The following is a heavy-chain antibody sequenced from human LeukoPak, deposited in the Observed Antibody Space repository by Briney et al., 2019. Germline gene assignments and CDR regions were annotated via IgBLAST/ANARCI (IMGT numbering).Heavy chain of an antibody. CDR3: TTDHGRGMDV. D-gene: IGHD1-26*01. CDR1: GYTLTELS. V-gene: IGHV1-24*01. CDR2: TIPMFGIT. Sequence: ASVKVSCKVSGYTLTELSMHWVRQAPGKGLEWMGGTIPMFGITNYTQKFQGRITITTDESTSTAYMEVNSLRSEDTAVYYCTTDHGRGMDVWGKGTTVIVSS. J-gene: IGHJ6*03.